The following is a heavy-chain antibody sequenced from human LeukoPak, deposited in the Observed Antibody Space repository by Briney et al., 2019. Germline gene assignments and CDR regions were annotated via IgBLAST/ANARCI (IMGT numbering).Heavy chain of an antibody. CDR3: ARQASSAWYPDH. J-gene: IGHJ4*02. Sequence: ASVKKSCKTSGYTFTGNYLHWVRQAPGQGLEWMGWINPNRGGTNYAQKLQRRVTMTRDTSVTTAYMELSRLTSDDTAVYYCARQASSAWYPDHWGQGTLVTVSS. CDR2: INPNRGGT. D-gene: IGHD6-19*01. V-gene: IGHV1-2*02. CDR1: GYTFTGNY.